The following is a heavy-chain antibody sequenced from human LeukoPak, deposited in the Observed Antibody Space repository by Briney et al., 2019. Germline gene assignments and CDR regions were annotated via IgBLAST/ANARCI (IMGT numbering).Heavy chain of an antibody. Sequence: GGSLRLSCAASGFTFSSYAMSWVRQAPGQGLEYVSAISSNGADTYYADSVKGRFTISRDNSENTLYLQMNSLRAEDAAVYYCARGSRGSGSSDWGQGTLVTVSS. CDR2: ISSNGADT. D-gene: IGHD3-10*01. CDR3: ARGSRGSGSSD. V-gene: IGHV3-23*01. J-gene: IGHJ4*02. CDR1: GFTFSSYA.